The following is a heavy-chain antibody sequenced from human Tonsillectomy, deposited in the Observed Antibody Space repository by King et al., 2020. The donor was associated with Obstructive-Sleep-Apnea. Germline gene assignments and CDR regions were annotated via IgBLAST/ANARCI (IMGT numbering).Heavy chain of an antibody. CDR3: VGGGGWLTDY. CDR1: GGSISSSY. D-gene: IGHD6-19*01. J-gene: IGHJ4*02. CDR2: FHNSETT. V-gene: IGHV4-59*01. Sequence: QLQESGPGLVKPSETLSLTCTVSGGSISSSYWGWIRQPPGKGLQWIGNFHNSETTNYNPSLKGRVTISADLSKNQLSLKVDSVTAADTAVYYCVGGGGWLTDYWGQGTPVTVSS.